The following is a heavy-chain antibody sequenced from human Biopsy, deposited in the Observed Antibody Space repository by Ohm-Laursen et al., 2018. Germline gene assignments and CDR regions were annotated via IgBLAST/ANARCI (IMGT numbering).Heavy chain of an antibody. Sequence: SQTLSLTCTVSGGSVSSGGFYWSWIRQHPGKGLEWIGQIYTSGITSYNPSLKSRVTMSVDTSKNKFSLRVSSVTAADTAVYYCARDRDRRGWFDPWGQGTLVTVSS. D-gene: IGHD1-14*01. J-gene: IGHJ5*02. CDR2: IYTSGIT. V-gene: IGHV4-61*09. CDR1: GGSVSSGGFY. CDR3: ARDRDRRGWFDP.